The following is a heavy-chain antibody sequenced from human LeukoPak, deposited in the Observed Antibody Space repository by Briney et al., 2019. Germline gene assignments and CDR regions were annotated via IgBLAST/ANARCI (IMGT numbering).Heavy chain of an antibody. V-gene: IGHV4-38-2*02. CDR3: ARDPDGGPDY. CDR2: IYHSGST. J-gene: IGHJ4*02. D-gene: IGHD3-16*01. CDR1: GYSISSGYY. Sequence: SETLSLTCAVSGYSISSGYYWDWIRQPPGKGLEWIGSIYHSGSTYYNPSLKSRVTISVDTSKNQFSLKLSSVTAADTAVYYCARDPDGGPDYWGQGTLVTVSS.